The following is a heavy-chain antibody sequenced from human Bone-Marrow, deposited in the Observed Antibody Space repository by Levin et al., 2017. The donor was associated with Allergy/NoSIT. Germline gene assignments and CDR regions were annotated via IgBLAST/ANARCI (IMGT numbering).Heavy chain of an antibody. D-gene: IGHD4-17*01. CDR3: AKDLHGDYGYYFDY. Sequence: GESLKISCAASGFTFSSYAMNWVRQAPGKGLEWVSAISGSGGSTYYADSVKGRFTISRDNSKNTLYLQMNSLRAEDTAIYYCAKDLHGDYGYYFDYWGQGTLVTVSS. V-gene: IGHV3-23*01. CDR2: ISGSGGST. CDR1: GFTFSSYA. J-gene: IGHJ4*02.